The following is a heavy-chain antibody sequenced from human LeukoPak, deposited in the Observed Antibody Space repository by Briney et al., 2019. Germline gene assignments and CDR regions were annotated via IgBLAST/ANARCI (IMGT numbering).Heavy chain of an antibody. V-gene: IGHV3-23*01. J-gene: IGHJ6*02. CDR3: ATVYSSSPLRPMDV. CDR2: ISGSGGGT. Sequence: GSLRLSCAVSGFTFNTYVMSWVRQAPGKGLEWVSAISGSGGGTYYVASVKGRFTISRDNSKNTLYLQMNSLRAEDTAVYYCATVYSSSPLRPMDVWGQGPRSPSP. CDR1: GFTFNTYV. D-gene: IGHD2-2*01.